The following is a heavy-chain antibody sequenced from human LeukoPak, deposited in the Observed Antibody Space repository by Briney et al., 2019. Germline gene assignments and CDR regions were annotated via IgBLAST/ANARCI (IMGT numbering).Heavy chain of an antibody. J-gene: IGHJ4*02. V-gene: IGHV4-39*07. CDR3: ARDELVATSYYYFDY. Sequence: PSETLSLTCTVSGVSISSSSYYWGWIRQPPGKGLEWIGSIYYSGSTYYNPSLKSRVTISVDTSKNQFSLKLSSVTAADTAVYYCARDELVATSYYYFDYGGQGTLVTVYS. CDR1: GVSISSSSYY. CDR2: IYYSGST. D-gene: IGHD5-12*01.